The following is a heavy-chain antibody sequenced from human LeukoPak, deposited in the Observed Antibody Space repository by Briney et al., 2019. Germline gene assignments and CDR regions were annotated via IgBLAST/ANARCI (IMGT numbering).Heavy chain of an antibody. Sequence: ASVKVSCKASRYTFTGYYMHWVRQAPGQGLEWMGWINPNSGGTNYAQKFQGRVTMTRDTSISTAYMELSRLRSDDTAVYYCARDVWFGEYLVDYWGQGTLVTVSS. CDR2: INPNSGGT. D-gene: IGHD3-10*01. CDR3: ARDVWFGEYLVDY. J-gene: IGHJ4*02. V-gene: IGHV1-2*02. CDR1: RYTFTGYY.